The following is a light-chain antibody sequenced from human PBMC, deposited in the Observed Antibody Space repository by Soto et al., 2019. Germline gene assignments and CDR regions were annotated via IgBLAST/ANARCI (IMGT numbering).Light chain of an antibody. Sequence: QSVLTHPRSVSGSPGQSVTISCTGTSSDVGGHNYVSWYQQHPGKAPKLVIFDVTRRPSEVPDRFSGSRSGSTTSLTTSGLQAEDEADYYCCSYAGTYVFGTGTKVTVL. J-gene: IGLJ1*01. CDR1: SSDVGGHNY. CDR3: CSYAGTYV. V-gene: IGLV2-11*01. CDR2: DVT.